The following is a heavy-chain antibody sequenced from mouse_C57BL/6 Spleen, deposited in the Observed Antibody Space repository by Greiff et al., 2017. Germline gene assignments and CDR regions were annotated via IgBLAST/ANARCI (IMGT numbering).Heavy chain of an antibody. CDR3: ARGANTVVAPYYAMDY. Sequence: QVQLQQSGPELVKPGASVKISCKASGYAFSSSWMHWVKQRPGQGLEWIGRIYPGDGGTNYNGKFKGKATLTADKSSSTAYMQLSSLSSEDSAVYFCARGANTVVAPYYAMDYWGQGTSVTVSS. J-gene: IGHJ4*01. V-gene: IGHV1-82*01. D-gene: IGHD1-1*01. CDR2: IYPGDGGT. CDR1: GYAFSSSW.